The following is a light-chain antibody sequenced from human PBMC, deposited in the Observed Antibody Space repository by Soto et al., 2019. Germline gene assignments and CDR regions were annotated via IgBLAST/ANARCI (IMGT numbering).Light chain of an antibody. CDR2: SDN. CDR1: DIGRKS. V-gene: IGLV3-21*04. CDR3: HVWDSITNHVV. Sequence: SYELTQPPSVAVAARTTASNSCEGNDIGRKSVHWYQKKSGQAPVLVIHSDNDRPSGIPDRFSGSNYGNTATLTISRVEAGDEAVYYCHVWDSITNHVVFGGGTKLTVL. J-gene: IGLJ2*01.